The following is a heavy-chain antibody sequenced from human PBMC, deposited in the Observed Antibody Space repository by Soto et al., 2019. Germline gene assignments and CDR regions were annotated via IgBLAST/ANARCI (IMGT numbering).Heavy chain of an antibody. CDR1: GFTFSLYA. V-gene: IGHV3-23*01. CDR2: ISGSGGST. J-gene: IGHJ4*02. CDR3: AKDLEGYCSSTSCSTSFDY. Sequence: GWSLRLSCAASGFTFSLYAMSGVRQAPGKGLEWVSAISGSGGSTYYADSVKGRFTISRDNSKNTLYLQMNSLRAEDTAVYYCAKDLEGYCSSTSCSTSFDYWGQGTLVTVSS. D-gene: IGHD2-2*02.